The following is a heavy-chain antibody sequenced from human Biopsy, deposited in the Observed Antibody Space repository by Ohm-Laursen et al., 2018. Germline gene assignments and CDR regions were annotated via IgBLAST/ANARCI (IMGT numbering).Heavy chain of an antibody. CDR2: ISYTGYT. Sequence: ETLSLTCSVSGGSFTGHYWSWIRQPPGKGLEWIGHISYTGYTSYNASLKSRVTISVDTSRNHFSLRLSSLTAADTAVYYCARGSNDFGGLYFPRWGQGTLLTVSS. CDR1: GGSFTGHY. CDR3: ARGSNDFGGLYFPR. J-gene: IGHJ4*02. D-gene: IGHD4-23*01. V-gene: IGHV4-59*11.